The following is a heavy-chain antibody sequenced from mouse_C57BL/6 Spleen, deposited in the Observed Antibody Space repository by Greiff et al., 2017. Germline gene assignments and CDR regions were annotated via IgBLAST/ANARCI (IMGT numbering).Heavy chain of an antibody. CDR2: INPSSGYT. CDR1: GYTFTSST. V-gene: IGHV1-4*01. J-gene: IGHJ3*01. Sequence: QVQLQQSGAELARPGASVKMSCKASGYTFTSSTMHWVKQRPGQGLEWIGYINPSSGYTKYNQKFKDKATLTADKSSSTAYMQLISLTSDDAAVYERAPFLRFSWFAYWGQGTLVTVSA. CDR3: APFLRFSWFAY. D-gene: IGHD1-1*01.